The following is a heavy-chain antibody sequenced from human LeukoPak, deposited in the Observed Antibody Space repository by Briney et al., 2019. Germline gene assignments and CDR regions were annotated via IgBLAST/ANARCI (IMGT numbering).Heavy chain of an antibody. CDR2: IYSGGST. V-gene: IGHV3-53*01. J-gene: IGHJ5*02. CDR1: GFTVSSNY. D-gene: IGHD3-22*01. Sequence: GGSLRLSCAASGFTVSSNYMSWVRQAPGKGLEWVSVIYSGGSTYYADSVKGRFTISRDNSKNTLYLQMNSLRAEDTAVYYCARAEYYDSSGYYHWGQGTLVTVSS. CDR3: ARAEYYDSSGYYH.